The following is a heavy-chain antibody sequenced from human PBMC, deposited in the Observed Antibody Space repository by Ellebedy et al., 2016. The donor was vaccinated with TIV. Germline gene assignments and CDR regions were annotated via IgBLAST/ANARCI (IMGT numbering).Heavy chain of an antibody. Sequence: ASVKVSCXASGYTFTSYDINWVRQATGQGLEWMGWMNPNSGNTGYAQKFQGRVTMTRNTSISTAYMELSSLRSEDTAVYYCARDYYDSSGYYYGSRYWGQGTLVIVSS. D-gene: IGHD3-22*01. V-gene: IGHV1-8*01. CDR3: ARDYYDSSGYYYGSRY. J-gene: IGHJ4*02. CDR2: MNPNSGNT. CDR1: GYTFTSYD.